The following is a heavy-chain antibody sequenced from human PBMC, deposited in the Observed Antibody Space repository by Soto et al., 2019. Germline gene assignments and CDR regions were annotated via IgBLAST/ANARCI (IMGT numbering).Heavy chain of an antibody. J-gene: IGHJ6*02. CDR2: IYYSGST. D-gene: IGHD3-10*01. Sequence: SETLSLTCTVSGGSISSGDYYWSWIRQPPGKGLEWIGYIYYSGSTYYNPSLKSRVTISVDTSKNQFSLKLSSVTAADTAVYYCARDRGRKVRGERAGSYMDVWGQGTTVTVSS. CDR3: ARDRGRKVRGERAGSYMDV. V-gene: IGHV4-30-4*01. CDR1: GGSISSGDYY.